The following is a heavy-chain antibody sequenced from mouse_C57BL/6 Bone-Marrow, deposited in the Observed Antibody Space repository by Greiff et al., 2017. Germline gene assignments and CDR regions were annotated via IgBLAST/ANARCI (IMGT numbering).Heavy chain of an antibody. CDR2: ISSGSSTI. D-gene: IGHD2-4*01. V-gene: IGHV5-17*01. Sequence: EVKLVESGGGLVKPGGSLKLSCAASGFTFSDYGMHWVRQAPEKGLEWVAYISSGSSTIYYADTVKGRFTISRDNAKYTLFLQMTSLRSEDTAMYYCARDYRGRFYWYFDVWGTGTTVTVSS. J-gene: IGHJ1*03. CDR1: GFTFSDYG. CDR3: ARDYRGRFYWYFDV.